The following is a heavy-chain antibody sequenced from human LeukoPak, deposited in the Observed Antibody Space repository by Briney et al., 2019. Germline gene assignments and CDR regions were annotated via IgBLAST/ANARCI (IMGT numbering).Heavy chain of an antibody. CDR3: AKDHLGRYYYDSSGYYSDI. Sequence: GRSLRLSCAASGFIFNNYDMHWVRQAPGEGLEWVALITSDGSNAYYADSVKGRFTISRDNSKNTLYLQLNSLRAEDTAVYYCAKDHLGRYYYDSSGYYSDIWGQGTMVTVSS. D-gene: IGHD3-22*01. J-gene: IGHJ3*02. CDR2: ITSDGSNA. V-gene: IGHV3-30*18. CDR1: GFIFNNYD.